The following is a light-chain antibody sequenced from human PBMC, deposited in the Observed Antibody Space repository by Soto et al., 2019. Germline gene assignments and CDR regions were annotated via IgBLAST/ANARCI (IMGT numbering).Light chain of an antibody. Sequence: QSALTQPASVSGSPGQSITISCTGTSSDVGGYNYVSWYQQHPGKAPKLILYDVTDRPSGVSNRFSGSKSGNTASLTISGLQAEDEADYYCGSYTSSSTQVFGTGTKLTAL. V-gene: IGLV2-14*01. J-gene: IGLJ1*01. CDR1: SSDVGGYNY. CDR3: GSYTSSSTQV. CDR2: DVT.